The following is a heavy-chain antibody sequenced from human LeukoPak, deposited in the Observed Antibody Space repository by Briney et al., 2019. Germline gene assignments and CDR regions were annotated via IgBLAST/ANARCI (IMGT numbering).Heavy chain of an antibody. J-gene: IGHJ6*03. Sequence: PGGSLRLSCAASGFTFSDYYMRWLRQAPGKGLAWVSYISSSGSTIYYADSVKGRFTISRDNAKNSLYLQMNSLRAEDTAVYYCARGGSGSYYSRHYYYYYMDVWGKGTTVTVSS. V-gene: IGHV3-11*04. CDR1: GFTFSDYY. CDR3: ARGGSGSYYSRHYYYYYMDV. CDR2: ISSSGSTI. D-gene: IGHD3-10*01.